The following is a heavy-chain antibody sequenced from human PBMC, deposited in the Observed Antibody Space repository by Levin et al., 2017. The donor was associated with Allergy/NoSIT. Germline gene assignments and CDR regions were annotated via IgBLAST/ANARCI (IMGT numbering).Heavy chain of an antibody. J-gene: IGHJ6*02. CDR1: GFTFSTLW. CDR2: IKPDESEK. CDR3: ARSPDGMDV. V-gene: IGHV3-7*01. Sequence: GGALRLSCVASGFTFSTLWMTWVRQAPGKGLEWVANIKPDESEKFYMDSVKGRFTISRDNAKNSLYLQMNSLRAEDTAVYYCARSPDGMDVWGQGTTVTVSS.